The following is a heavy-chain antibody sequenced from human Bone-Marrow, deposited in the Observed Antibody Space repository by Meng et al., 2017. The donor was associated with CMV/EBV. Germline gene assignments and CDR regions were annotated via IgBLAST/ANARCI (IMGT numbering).Heavy chain of an antibody. J-gene: IGHJ4*02. CDR1: GFNFSSYG. CDR3: AKLPLGANQASDY. D-gene: IGHD1-26*01. V-gene: IGHV3-30*02. CDR2: IRYDASDK. Sequence: GESLKISCAASGFNFSSYGMHWVRQAPGKGLEWVAFIRYDASDKYYAHSVKGRFTISRDNSNNTLYLQMNSLRPEDTAVYYCAKLPLGANQASDYWGQGTLVTVSS.